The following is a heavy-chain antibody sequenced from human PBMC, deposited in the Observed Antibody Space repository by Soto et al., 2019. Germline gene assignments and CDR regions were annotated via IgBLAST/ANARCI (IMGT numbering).Heavy chain of an antibody. Sequence: EVQLVESGGGLVKPGGSLRLSCAASGFTFSNAWMSWVRQAPGKGLEWVGRIKSKTDGGTTDYAAPVKCRFTISRDDSKNTLYLQMNSLKTEDTAVYYCTTSRKHYDILTGYYNTDAFDIWGQGTMVTVSS. CDR2: IKSKTDGGTT. CDR3: TTSRKHYDILTGYYNTDAFDI. V-gene: IGHV3-15*01. J-gene: IGHJ3*02. D-gene: IGHD3-9*01. CDR1: GFTFSNAW.